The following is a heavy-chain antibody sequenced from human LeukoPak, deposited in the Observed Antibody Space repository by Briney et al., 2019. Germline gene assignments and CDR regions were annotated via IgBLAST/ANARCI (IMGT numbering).Heavy chain of an antibody. V-gene: IGHV1-69*05. CDR1: GGTFSSYA. D-gene: IGHD1-26*01. CDR3: ATRPFGIVGATFYYYMDV. Sequence: GASVKVSCKASGGTFSSYAISRVRQAPGQGLEWMGGIIPIFGTANYAQKFQGRVTITTDESTSTAYMELSRLRSDDTAVYYCATRPFGIVGATFYYYMDVWGKGTTVTVSS. CDR2: IIPIFGTA. J-gene: IGHJ6*03.